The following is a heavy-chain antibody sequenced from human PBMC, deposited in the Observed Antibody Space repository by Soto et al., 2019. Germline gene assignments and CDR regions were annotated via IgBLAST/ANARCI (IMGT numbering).Heavy chain of an antibody. CDR2: IGGAGDT. V-gene: IGHV3-13*01. D-gene: IGHD3-10*01. J-gene: IGHJ6*02. CDR3: ARSGPMVRYYYGMDV. Sequence: GGSLRLSCAASGFTFSSYDMHWVRQATGKGLEWVSAIGGAGDTYYPGSVKGRFTISRENAKNALYLQMNGLRAEDTAVYYCARSGPMVRYYYGMDVWGQGTTVTVSS. CDR1: GFTFSSYD.